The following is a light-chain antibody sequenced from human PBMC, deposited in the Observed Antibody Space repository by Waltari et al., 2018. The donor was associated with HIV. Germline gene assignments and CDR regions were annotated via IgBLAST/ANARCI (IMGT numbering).Light chain of an antibody. CDR2: DKD. CDR3: GAWDSSLNAKG. J-gene: IGLJ1*01. CDR1: TSNIGSHY. Sequence: QPFLPHPPSLSPALRHKVPLSSSGSTSNIGSHYVSWYQQPPGTAPKLVIFDKDKRPSGITDRYSGSKSATSATLGISGLQTGDEADYYCGAWDSSLNAKGFGAGTRVTVL. V-gene: IGLV1-51*01.